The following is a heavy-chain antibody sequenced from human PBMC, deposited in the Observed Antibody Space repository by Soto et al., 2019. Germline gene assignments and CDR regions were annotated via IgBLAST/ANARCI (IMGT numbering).Heavy chain of an antibody. CDR1: GFTFSSYE. CDR2: ISSSGSTI. V-gene: IGHV3-48*03. Sequence: GGSLRLSCADSGFTFSSYEMNWVRQAPGKGLEWVSYISSSGSTIYYADSVKGRFTISRDNDKNSLYLQMNSLRAEDTAVYYCARDHKGGYYYYGMDVWGQGTTVTAP. J-gene: IGHJ6*02. CDR3: ARDHKGGYYYYGMDV.